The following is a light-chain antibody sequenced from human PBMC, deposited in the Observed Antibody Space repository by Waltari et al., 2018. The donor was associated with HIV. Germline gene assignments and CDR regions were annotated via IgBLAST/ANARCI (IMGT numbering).Light chain of an antibody. Sequence: DIQMTQSPSTLSTSVGDRVTITCRASQSISSWVAWYQQKPGKAPKLLTYKASSLESGVPSRFSGSGSGTEFTLTISSLQPDDFATYYCQQYNSYSRTFGQGTKVEIK. CDR1: QSISSW. V-gene: IGKV1-5*03. J-gene: IGKJ1*01. CDR3: QQYNSYSRT. CDR2: KAS.